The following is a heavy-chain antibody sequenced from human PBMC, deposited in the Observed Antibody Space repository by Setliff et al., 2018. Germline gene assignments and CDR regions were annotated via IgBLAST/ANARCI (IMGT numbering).Heavy chain of an antibody. D-gene: IGHD2-21*01. CDR1: GGSISDNNW. CDR3: ARGRYWFAPNWFDP. J-gene: IGHJ5*02. V-gene: IGHV4-4*02. CDR2: IYNSGST. Sequence: SETLSLTCAVSGGSISDNNWWSWVRQPPGKGLEWIGSIYNSGSTYYNPSLKSRVSISVDTSKNQFSLKLSSVTAADTAVYYCARGRYWFAPNWFDPWGQGTLVTVSS.